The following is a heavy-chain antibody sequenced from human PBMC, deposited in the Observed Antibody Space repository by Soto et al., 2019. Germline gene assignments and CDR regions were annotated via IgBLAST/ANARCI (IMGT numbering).Heavy chain of an antibody. CDR3: AKDWKLQREDYYYYYGMDV. D-gene: IGHD2-15*01. J-gene: IGHJ6*02. CDR2: MNVSGGSI. V-gene: IGHV3-74*01. CDR1: GFNFSTYW. Sequence: GGSLRLSCAASGFNFSTYWMHWVRQAPGKGLVWVSRMNVSGGSINYADSVKGRFTISRDNSKNTLYLQMNSLRAEDTAVYYCAKDWKLQREDYYYYYGMDVWGQGTTVTVSS.